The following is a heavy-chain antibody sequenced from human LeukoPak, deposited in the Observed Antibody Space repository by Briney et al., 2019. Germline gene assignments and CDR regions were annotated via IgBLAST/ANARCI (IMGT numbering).Heavy chain of an antibody. CDR3: ARASYSYDINGWVPFDY. Sequence: ASETLSLTCTASGGSISSYYWSWIRQPPGKGLEWIGYIYYSGSTNYNPSLKSRVTISVDTSKNQFSLKLSSVTAADTAVYYCARASYSYDINGWVPFDYWGQGTLVTVSS. CDR2: IYYSGST. J-gene: IGHJ4*02. D-gene: IGHD3-22*01. CDR1: GGSISSYY. V-gene: IGHV4-59*08.